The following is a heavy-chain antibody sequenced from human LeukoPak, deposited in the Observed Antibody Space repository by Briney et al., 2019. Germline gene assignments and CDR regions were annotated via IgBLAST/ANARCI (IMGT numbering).Heavy chain of an antibody. D-gene: IGHD1-26*01. V-gene: IGHV3-73*01. Sequence: GGSLKLSCAASGFTFSGSAMHWVRQASGKGLEWVGRIRSKANSYATAYAASVKDRFTISRDDSKNTAYLQMNSLKTEDTAVYYCTRRYSGSYPHAFDIWGQGTMVTVSS. CDR1: GFTFSGSA. CDR3: TRRYSGSYPHAFDI. CDR2: IRSKANSYAT. J-gene: IGHJ3*02.